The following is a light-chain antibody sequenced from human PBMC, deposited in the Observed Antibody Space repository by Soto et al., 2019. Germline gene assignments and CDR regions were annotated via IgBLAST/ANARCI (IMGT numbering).Light chain of an antibody. CDR2: SNN. CDR3: AACDDSLSGWV. CDR1: SSNIGSNY. V-gene: IGLV1-47*02. Sequence: QSVLTQPPSASGAPGQRVIISCSGSSSNIGSNYVYWYQQVPGTAPKLLIYSNNQRPSGVPDRFSGSKSGTSASLAISGLRSEDEADYYCAACDDSLSGWVFGGGTKVTVL. J-gene: IGLJ3*02.